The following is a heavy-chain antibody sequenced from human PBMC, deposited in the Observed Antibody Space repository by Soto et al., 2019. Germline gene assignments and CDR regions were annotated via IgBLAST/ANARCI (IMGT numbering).Heavy chain of an antibody. V-gene: IGHV1-69*01. D-gene: IGHD2-8*01. CDR1: GGTFSSYA. J-gene: IGHJ6*02. CDR2: IIPIFGTA. Sequence: QVQLVQSGAEVKKPGSSVQVSCKASGGTFSSYAISWVRQAPGQGLEWMGGIIPIFGTANYAQKFQGRVTSTADEPTSTAYMGRRSRRSEDTAVYYCAGGYCTSGVCYRVRYYYYYYGMDVLGQGTTVTVSS. CDR3: AGGYCTSGVCYRVRYYYYYYGMDV.